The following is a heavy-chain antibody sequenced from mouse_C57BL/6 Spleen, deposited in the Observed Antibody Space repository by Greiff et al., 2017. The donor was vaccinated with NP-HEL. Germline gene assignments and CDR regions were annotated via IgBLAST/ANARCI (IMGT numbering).Heavy chain of an antibody. D-gene: IGHD2-9*01. J-gene: IGHJ2*01. CDR1: GYTFTEYT. CDR3: ARHDPTMVTTSSFDY. Sequence: QVHVKQSGAELVKPGASVKLSCKASGYTFTEYTIHWVKQRSGQGLEWIGWFYPGSGSIKYNEKFKDKATLTADKSSSTVYMELSRLTSEDSAVYFCARHDPTMVTTSSFDYWGQGTTLTVSS. CDR2: FYPGSGSI. V-gene: IGHV1-62-2*01.